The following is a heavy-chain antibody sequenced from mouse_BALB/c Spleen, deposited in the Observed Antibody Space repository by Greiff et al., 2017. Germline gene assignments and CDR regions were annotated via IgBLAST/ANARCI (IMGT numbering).Heavy chain of an antibody. CDR1: GFTFTDYY. J-gene: IGHJ2*01. D-gene: IGHD2-1*01. CDR2: IRNKANGYTT. V-gene: IGHV7-3*02. Sequence: EVKVVESGGGLVQPGGSLRLSCATSGFTFTDYYMSWVRQPPGKALEWLGFIRNKANGYTTEYSASVKGRFTISRDNSQSILYLQMNTLRAEDSATYYCARARGNYPYYFDYWGQGTTLTVSS. CDR3: ARARGNYPYYFDY.